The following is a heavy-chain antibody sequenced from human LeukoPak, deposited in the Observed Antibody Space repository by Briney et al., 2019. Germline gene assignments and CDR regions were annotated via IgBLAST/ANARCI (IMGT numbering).Heavy chain of an antibody. D-gene: IGHD5-18*01. CDR3: AKGKHRRGYSYGMFFDY. V-gene: IGHV3-23*01. CDR1: GFTFSSYA. CDR2: ISGSGGST. J-gene: IGHJ4*02. Sequence: PGGSLRLSCAASGFTFSSYAMSWVRQAPGKGLEWVSAISGSGGSTYYADSVKGRFTISRDNSKNTLYLQMNSLRAEDTAVYYCAKGKHRRGYSYGMFFDYWGQGTLVTVSS.